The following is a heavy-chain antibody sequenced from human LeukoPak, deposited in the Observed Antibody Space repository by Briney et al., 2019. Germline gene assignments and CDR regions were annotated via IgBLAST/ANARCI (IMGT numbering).Heavy chain of an antibody. CDR2: ISGSGGST. V-gene: IGHV3-23*01. Sequence: GGSLTLSCAASGFTFSSYAMSWVRQAPGKGLEWVSAISGSGGSTYYADSVKGRFTISRDNSKNTLYLQMDSLRAEDTAVYYCAKDRGYYYGSGAAARNDYWGEGTLVTVSS. CDR1: GFTFSSYA. CDR3: AKDRGYYYGSGAAARNDY. D-gene: IGHD3-10*01. J-gene: IGHJ4*02.